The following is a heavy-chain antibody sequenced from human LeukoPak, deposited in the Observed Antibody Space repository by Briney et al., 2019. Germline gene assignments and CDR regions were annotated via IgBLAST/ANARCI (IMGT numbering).Heavy chain of an antibody. CDR3: ARSGSSWYESPNAFDI. CDR1: GFTFSSYS. V-gene: IGHV3-21*01. D-gene: IGHD6-13*01. CDR2: ISSSNSYI. J-gene: IGHJ3*02. Sequence: PGVSLRLSCAASGFTFSSYSRIWVRQAPGKGLEWVSSISSSNSYIYYADSVKGRFTVSRDGAKNSVYLQMNSLRAEDTAVYYCARSGSSWYESPNAFDIWGQGTMVTVSS.